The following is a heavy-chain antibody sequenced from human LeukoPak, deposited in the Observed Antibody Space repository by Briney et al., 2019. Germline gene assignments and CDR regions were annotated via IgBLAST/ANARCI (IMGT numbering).Heavy chain of an antibody. V-gene: IGHV3-74*01. CDR3: ARCMNAVAGQVGLFDY. CDR2: INSDGSST. Sequence: GGSLRLSCAASGFTFSSYWMHWVRQAPGKGLVWVSRINSDGSSTIYADSVKGRFTISRDNAKNTLYLQMNSLRAEDTAVYYCARCMNAVAGQVGLFDYWGQGTLVTVSS. CDR1: GFTFSSYW. D-gene: IGHD6-19*01. J-gene: IGHJ4*02.